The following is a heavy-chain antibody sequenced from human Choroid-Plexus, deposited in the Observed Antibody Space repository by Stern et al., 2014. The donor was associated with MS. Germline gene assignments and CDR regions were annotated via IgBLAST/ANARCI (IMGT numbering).Heavy chain of an antibody. Sequence: VHLVDSGGGVFQPGRPLRLSCVASGFTFGRCAMHWVRQAPGKGLEWVAGVSYDGSNKYYADSVKGRFTISRDNSQNTLYMQMSSLRPEDTAVYYCAKDRHYLTYFFDHWGQGSLVTVSS. CDR1: GFTFGRCA. D-gene: IGHD2/OR15-2a*01. CDR3: AKDRHYLTYFFDH. V-gene: IGHV3-30*18. J-gene: IGHJ5*02. CDR2: VSYDGSNK.